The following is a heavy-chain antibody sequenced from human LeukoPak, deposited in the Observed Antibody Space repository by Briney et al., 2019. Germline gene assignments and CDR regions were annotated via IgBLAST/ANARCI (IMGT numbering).Heavy chain of an antibody. D-gene: IGHD2-2*01. V-gene: IGHV3-7*01. Sequence: GGSLRLSCAASGFTFSSYWMSWVGQAPGEGLEGVANIKQDGSEKYYVDSVKGGFTISRDNAKNSLYLQMNSLRAEDTAVYYCARDDCSSISCYHNWFDPWGQGTLVTASS. CDR2: IKQDGSEK. J-gene: IGHJ5*02. CDR1: GFTFSSYW. CDR3: ARDDCSSISCYHNWFDP.